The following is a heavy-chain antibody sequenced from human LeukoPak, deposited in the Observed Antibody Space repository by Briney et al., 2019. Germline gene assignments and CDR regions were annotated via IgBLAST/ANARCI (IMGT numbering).Heavy chain of an antibody. Sequence: SETLSLTCTVSGGSISSNSYYWGWIRQPPGKRLEWIVSIYYSGSTYYNPSLKSRVTISADTSKNQFSLKLSSVTAADTAVYYCARRYYYDSSGYYYYFDYWGQGTLVTVSS. V-gene: IGHV4-39*01. CDR1: GGSISSNSYY. D-gene: IGHD3-22*01. CDR2: IYYSGST. J-gene: IGHJ4*02. CDR3: ARRYYYDSSGYYYYFDY.